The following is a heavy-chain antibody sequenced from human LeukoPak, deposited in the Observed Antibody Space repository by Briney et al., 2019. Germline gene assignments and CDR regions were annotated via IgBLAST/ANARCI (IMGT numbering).Heavy chain of an antibody. CDR1: GYTFTRYG. CDR3: ARGIQNYDFWSGYYSPHDAFDI. V-gene: IGHV1-18*01. J-gene: IGHJ3*02. Sequence: GASVKVSCKASGYTFTRYGISWVRQAPGQGLEWMGWISAYNGNTNYAQKLQGRVTMTTDTSTSTAYMELRSLRSDDTAVYYCARGIQNYDFWSGYYSPHDAFDIWGQGTMVTVSS. CDR2: ISAYNGNT. D-gene: IGHD3-3*01.